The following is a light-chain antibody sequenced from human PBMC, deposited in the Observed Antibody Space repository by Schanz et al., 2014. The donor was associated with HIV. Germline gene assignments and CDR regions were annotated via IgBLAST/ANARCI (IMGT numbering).Light chain of an antibody. Sequence: QSALTQPASVSGSPGQSITISCTGTSSDVGSYNYVSWYQHHPGKAPKVMIYDVNSRPSGVSDRFSGSKSGNTASLTISGLQAEDEADYYCGSFTSSTTLHYVFGTGTKLTVL. CDR2: DVN. J-gene: IGLJ1*01. CDR3: GSFTSSTTLHYV. V-gene: IGLV2-14*03. CDR1: SSDVGSYNY.